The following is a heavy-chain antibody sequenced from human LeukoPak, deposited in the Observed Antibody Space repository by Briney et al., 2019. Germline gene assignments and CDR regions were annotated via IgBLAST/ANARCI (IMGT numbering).Heavy chain of an antibody. J-gene: IGHJ4*02. D-gene: IGHD2-15*01. CDR2: INPNNGRT. Sequence: ASVKVSCTASGYTFSDYYIHWVRQAPGQGLEWMGRINPNNGRTDYAQKFQDRVTMTRDTSISTAYMELSRLKSDDTAVYYCAREGCTGGTCYSPPYWGQGTLVTVSS. CDR3: AREGCTGGTCYSPPY. CDR1: GYTFSDYY. V-gene: IGHV1-2*02.